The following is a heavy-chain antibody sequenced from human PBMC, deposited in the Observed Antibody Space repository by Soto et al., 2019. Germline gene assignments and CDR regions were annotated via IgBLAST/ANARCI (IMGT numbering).Heavy chain of an antibody. V-gene: IGHV1-18*01. J-gene: IGHJ3*02. CDR2: ISAYNGNT. CDR3: ARVPIDNYGSGGSCYSVAGAFDI. Sequence: QVQLVQSGAEVKNPGASVKVSCKASGYTFTSYGISWVRQAPGQGLEWMGWISAYNGNTNYARKLQGRVTMTTDTSTSTAYMELRRLRADDTAGYYCARVPIDNYGSGGSCYSVAGAFDIWGQGTRVTVSS. CDR1: GYTFTSYG. D-gene: IGHD2-15*01.